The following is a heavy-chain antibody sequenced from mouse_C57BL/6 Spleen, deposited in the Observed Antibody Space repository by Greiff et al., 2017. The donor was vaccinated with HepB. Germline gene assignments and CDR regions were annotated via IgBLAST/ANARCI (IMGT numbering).Heavy chain of an antibody. CDR1: GYTFTSYG. CDR2: IYPRSGNT. D-gene: IGHD1-1*01. CDR3: ARSYGSSLWYFDV. Sequence: VQLQQSGAELARPGASVKLSCKASGYTFTSYGISWVKQRTGQGLEWIGEIYPRSGNTYYNEKFKGKATLTADKSSSTAYMELLSLTSEDSAVYFCARSYGSSLWYFDVWGTGTTVTVSS. V-gene: IGHV1-81*01. J-gene: IGHJ1*03.